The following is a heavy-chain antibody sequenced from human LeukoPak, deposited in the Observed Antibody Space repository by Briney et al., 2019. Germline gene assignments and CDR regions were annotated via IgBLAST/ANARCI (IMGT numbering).Heavy chain of an antibody. CDR2: ISSSGSTI. CDR1: GVTFSDYY. J-gene: IGHJ6*02. CDR3: AGAINYYDSSGPKMRYYYYGMDV. D-gene: IGHD3-22*01. V-gene: IGHV3-11*01. Sequence: GGSLRLSCAASGVTFSDYYMSWIRQAPGKGLEWVSYISSSGSTIYYADSVKGRFTISRDNAKNSLYLQMNSLRAEDTAVYYCAGAINYYDSSGPKMRYYYYGMDVWGQGTTVTVSS.